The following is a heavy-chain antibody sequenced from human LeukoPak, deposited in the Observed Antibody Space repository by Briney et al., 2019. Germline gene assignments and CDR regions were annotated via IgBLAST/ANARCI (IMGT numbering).Heavy chain of an antibody. CDR1: GFTFTSSA. J-gene: IGHJ3*02. CDR2: IVVGSGNT. CDR3: ANPYDFWSGMQGGDAFDI. D-gene: IGHD3-3*01. V-gene: IGHV1-58*01. Sequence: ASVKVSCKASGFTFTSSAVQWVRQARGQRLEWIGWIVVGSGNTNYAQKFQERVTITRDMSTSTAYTELSSLRSADTAVYYCANPYDFWSGMQGGDAFDIWGQGTMVTASS.